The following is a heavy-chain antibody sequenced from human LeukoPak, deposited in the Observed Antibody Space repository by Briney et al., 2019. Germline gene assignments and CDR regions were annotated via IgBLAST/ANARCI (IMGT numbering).Heavy chain of an antibody. CDR2: ISGSGGST. CDR1: GFTFSSYA. J-gene: IGHJ4*02. Sequence: PGGSLRLSCAASGFTFSSYAMSWVRQAPGKGLEWVSAISGSGGSTYYADSVKGRFTISRDNSKNTLYLQMNSLRAEDTAVYYCAKTLNRSGYLTSCDYWGQGTLVTVSS. V-gene: IGHV3-23*01. D-gene: IGHD3-3*01. CDR3: AKTLNRSGYLTSCDY.